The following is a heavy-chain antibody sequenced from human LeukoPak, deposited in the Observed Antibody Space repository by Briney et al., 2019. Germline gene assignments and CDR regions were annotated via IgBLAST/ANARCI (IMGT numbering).Heavy chain of an antibody. J-gene: IGHJ3*02. V-gene: IGHV3-48*04. CDR2: ISSSGSTI. D-gene: IGHD3-3*01. Sequence: GGSLRLSCAASGFTFSTYTMHWVRQAPGKGLEWVSYISSSGSTIYYADSVKGRFTISRDNAKNSLYLQMNSLRAEDTAVYYCARRSYYDFWSGPQGGAFDIWGQGTMVTVSS. CDR3: ARRSYYDFWSGPQGGAFDI. CDR1: GFTFSTYT.